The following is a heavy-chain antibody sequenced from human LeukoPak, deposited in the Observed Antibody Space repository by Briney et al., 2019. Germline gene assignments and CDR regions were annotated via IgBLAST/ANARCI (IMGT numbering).Heavy chain of an antibody. CDR2: IIPILGIA. Sequence: ASVTVSCKASGGTFSSYTISWVRQAPGQGLERMGRIIPILGIANYAQKFQGRVTITADKSTSTAYMELSSLRSEDTAVYYCARTYPENTGVDYWGQGTLVTVSS. D-gene: IGHD7-27*01. CDR1: GGTFSSYT. J-gene: IGHJ4*02. V-gene: IGHV1-69*02. CDR3: ARTYPENTGVDY.